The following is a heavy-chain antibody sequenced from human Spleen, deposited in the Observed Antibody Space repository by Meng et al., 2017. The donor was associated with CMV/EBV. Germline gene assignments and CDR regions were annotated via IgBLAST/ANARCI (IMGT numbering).Heavy chain of an antibody. CDR1: GFTFSSND. CDR2: IGTAGDT. Sequence: GESLKISCAASGFTFSSNDMHWVRQTTGKGLEWVSAIGTAGDTYYPGSVKGRFTISRENAKNSLYLQMNSLRAEDTAFYYCVKDMKLHLRYYFDYWGQGTLVTVSS. CDR3: VKDMKLHLRYYFDY. D-gene: IGHD3-16*01. V-gene: IGHV3-13*01. J-gene: IGHJ4*02.